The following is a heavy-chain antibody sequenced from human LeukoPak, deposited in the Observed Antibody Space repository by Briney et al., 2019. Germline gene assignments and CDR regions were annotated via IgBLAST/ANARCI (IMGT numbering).Heavy chain of an antibody. D-gene: IGHD3-22*01. V-gene: IGHV3-7*01. CDR3: ARGAYYYED. J-gene: IGHJ4*02. CDR1: GFLFTRYW. CDR2: IKENGNEQ. Sequence: SGGSLRLSCEASGFLFTRYWMSWVRQAPGKGPEWVAHIKENGNEQYYADSVKGRFTISRDNAKNSLYLQMNSLRAEDTAVYYCARGAYYYEDWGQGTLVTVSS.